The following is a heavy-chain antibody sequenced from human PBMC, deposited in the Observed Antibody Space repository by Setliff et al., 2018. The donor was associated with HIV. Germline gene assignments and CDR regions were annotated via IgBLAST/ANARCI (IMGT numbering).Heavy chain of an antibody. CDR1: GFPFSTFS. J-gene: IGHJ4*02. Sequence: GGSLRLSCAASGFPFSTFSMNWVRQAPGKGLEWVSSISGHSRYIYYADSVKGRFTISRDNAKNSMYLQMSSLRVEDTAVYYCARVSCGGTCSNTERYWGQGTLVTVSS. CDR3: ARVSCGGTCSNTERY. V-gene: IGHV3-21*06. CDR2: ISGHSRYI. D-gene: IGHD2-21*01.